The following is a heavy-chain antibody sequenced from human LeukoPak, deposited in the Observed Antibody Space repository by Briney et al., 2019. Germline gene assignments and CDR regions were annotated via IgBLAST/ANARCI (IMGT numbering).Heavy chain of an antibody. D-gene: IGHD4-17*01. CDR3: ARPHSYGSTCFDC. J-gene: IGHJ4*02. Sequence: ASVKVSCKASGYTFTSYGLTWVRQAPGKGVEWMGWSSTYNTKTYYAQGLQGRVSMTTDTSTSTAYMELRSLRSDDTAVYYCARPHSYGSTCFDCWGQGTLVTVYS. CDR2: SSTYNTKT. V-gene: IGHV1-18*01. CDR1: GYTFTSYG.